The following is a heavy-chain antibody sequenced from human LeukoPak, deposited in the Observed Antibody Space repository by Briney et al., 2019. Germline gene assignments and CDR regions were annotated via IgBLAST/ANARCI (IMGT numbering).Heavy chain of an antibody. V-gene: IGHV4-34*01. CDR3: ARGPGGSGWYRWFDP. J-gene: IGHJ5*02. Sequence: SETLSLTCAVYGGSFSGYYWSWIRQPPGKGLEWIGEINHSGSTNYNPSLKSRVTMSVDTSKNQFSLKLSSVTAADTAVYYCARGPGGSGWYRWFDPWGQGTLVTVSS. CDR1: GGSFSGYY. CDR2: INHSGST. D-gene: IGHD6-19*01.